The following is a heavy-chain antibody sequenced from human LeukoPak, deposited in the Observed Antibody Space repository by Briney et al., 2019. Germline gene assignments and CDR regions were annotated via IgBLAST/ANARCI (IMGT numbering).Heavy chain of an antibody. J-gene: IGHJ5*02. D-gene: IGHD2-15*01. CDR1: GYTFTGYY. Sequence: ASVKVSCKAAGYTFTGYYMFWVRQAPGQGLEWMGRINPNSGGTNYAQKFQGRVTMTRDTSISAAYMELSRLRSDDTAVYYCARGYCSGGSCYSVENWFDPWRQRTLVTVSS. V-gene: IGHV1-2*06. CDR3: ARGYCSGGSCYSVENWFDP. CDR2: INPNSGGT.